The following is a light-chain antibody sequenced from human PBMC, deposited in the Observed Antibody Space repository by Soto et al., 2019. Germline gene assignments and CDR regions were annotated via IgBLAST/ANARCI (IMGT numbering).Light chain of an antibody. CDR2: EVN. CDR3: SSYAGNKIYYV. Sequence: QSVLTQPPSASGSPGQSVTISCTGTSSDVGGYNFVSWYQQHPGKAPKLMIFEVNKRPSGVPDRFSGSKPGNTASLTVSGFQAEDEADYYCSSYAGNKIYYVFGTGTKVTVL. V-gene: IGLV2-8*01. CDR1: SSDVGGYNF. J-gene: IGLJ1*01.